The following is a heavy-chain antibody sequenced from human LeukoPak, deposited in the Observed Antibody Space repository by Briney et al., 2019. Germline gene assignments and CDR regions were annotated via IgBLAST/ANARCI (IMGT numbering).Heavy chain of an antibody. D-gene: IGHD3-3*01. CDR3: ARVGGGGDFWSGYYTRYYYYYMDV. CDR1: GYSISSGYY. J-gene: IGHJ6*03. CDR2: IYHSGST. V-gene: IGHV4-38-2*01. Sequence: SETLSLTCAVSGYSISSGYYWGWIRQPPGKGLEWIGSIYHSGSTYYNPSLKSRVTISVDTSKNQFSLKLSSVTAADTAVYYCARVGGGGDFWSGYYTRYYYYYMDVWGKGTTVTVSS.